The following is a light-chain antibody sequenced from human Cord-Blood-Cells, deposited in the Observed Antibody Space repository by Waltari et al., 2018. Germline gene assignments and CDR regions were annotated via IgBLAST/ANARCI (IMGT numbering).Light chain of an antibody. CDR3: AAWDGSLSGWV. CDR1: GSNLGSHY. V-gene: IGLV1-47*01. Sequence: HSVLTPPPSASWTPVQSVTISCTVSGSNLGSHYVSWYKQLPGTAPKLLIDRNNRQPSGFPARCSGSKSGTSASLAISGLRSEEEADDYCAAWDGSLSGWVFGGGTKLTVL. J-gene: IGLJ3*02. CDR2: RNN.